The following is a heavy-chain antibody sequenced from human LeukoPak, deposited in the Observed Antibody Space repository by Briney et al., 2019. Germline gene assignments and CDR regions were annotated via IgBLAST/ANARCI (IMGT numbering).Heavy chain of an antibody. J-gene: IGHJ4*02. Sequence: GGSLRLSCAASGFTFSSYWMHWVRQAPVKGLVWVSRINSDGSSITYADSVKGRFTISRDNAKNTLYLQMNSLRAEDTAVYYCARDGPPYHWGQGTLVTVSS. V-gene: IGHV3-74*03. CDR2: INSDGSSI. D-gene: IGHD3/OR15-3a*01. CDR1: GFTFSSYW. CDR3: ARDGPPYH.